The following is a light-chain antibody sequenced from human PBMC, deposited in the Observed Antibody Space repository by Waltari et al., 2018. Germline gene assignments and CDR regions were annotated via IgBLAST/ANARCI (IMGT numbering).Light chain of an antibody. CDR2: KAS. Sequence: DIQMTQSPSTLSASVGDRVTITCRASQIISSWLAWYQKKPGKAPKLLIYKASNLESGVPSRFSGSGSGTEFTLTISSLQPDDFAAYYCQQYNNYPWTFGQGTKVEIK. J-gene: IGKJ1*01. CDR3: QQYNNYPWT. V-gene: IGKV1-5*03. CDR1: QIISSW.